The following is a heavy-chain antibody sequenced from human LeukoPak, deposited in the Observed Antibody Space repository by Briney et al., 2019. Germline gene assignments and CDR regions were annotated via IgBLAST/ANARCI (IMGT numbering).Heavy chain of an antibody. J-gene: IGHJ5*02. CDR3: ARRVTMVRGVIPEGWFDP. Sequence: SETLSLTCAVSGDSFSTSYWTWIRQPAGKGLEWIGRIYTSGSTNYNPSLKSRVTMSIDTSKKQFSLKLSSVTAADTAVYYCARRVTMVRGVIPEGWFDPWGQGTLVTVSS. CDR2: IYTSGST. D-gene: IGHD3-10*01. V-gene: IGHV4-4*07. CDR1: GDSFSTSY.